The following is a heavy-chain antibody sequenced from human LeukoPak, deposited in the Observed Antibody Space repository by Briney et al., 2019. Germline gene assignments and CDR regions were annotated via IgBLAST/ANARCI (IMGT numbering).Heavy chain of an antibody. V-gene: IGHV3-30*04. D-gene: IGHD6-6*01. CDR2: ISYDGSNK. J-gene: IGHJ4*02. CDR3: ARDDEQLDYYFDY. CDR1: GFTFSSYA. Sequence: GGSLRLSCAASGFTFSSYAVHWVRQAPGKGLEWVAVISYDGSNKYYADSVKGRFTISRDNSKNTLYLQMNSLRAEDTAVYYCARDDEQLDYYFDYWGQGTLVTVSS.